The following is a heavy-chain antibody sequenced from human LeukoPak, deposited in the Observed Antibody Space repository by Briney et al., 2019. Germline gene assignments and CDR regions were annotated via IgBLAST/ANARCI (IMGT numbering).Heavy chain of an antibody. CDR1: GYTFTSYY. D-gene: IGHD1-26*01. CDR3: AAHRYSGIYPYYFDY. J-gene: IGHJ4*02. CDR2: INPSGGTT. Sequence: ASVKVSCKASGYTFTSYYIHWVRQAPGQGLEWTGIINPSGGTTSYAQKFQGRVTMTRDTSTSTVYMELSSLRSEDTAVYYCAAHRYSGIYPYYFDYWGQGALVTVSS. V-gene: IGHV1-46*01.